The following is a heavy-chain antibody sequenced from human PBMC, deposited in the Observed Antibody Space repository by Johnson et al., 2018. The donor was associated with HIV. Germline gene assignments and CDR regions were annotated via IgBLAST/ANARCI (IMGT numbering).Heavy chain of an antibody. J-gene: IGHJ3*02. CDR2: INWNGGST. CDR1: GFTFDDHG. D-gene: IGHD2-21*01. Sequence: VQLVESGGGVVRPGGSLRLSCAASGFTFDDHGMSWVRQAPGKGLEWVSGINWNGGSTDYADSVKGRFTISRDNSKNTLYLQMNSLRAEDTAVYYCAKGDPVEGDVDDAFDIWGQGTMVTVSS. CDR3: AKGDPVEGDVDDAFDI. V-gene: IGHV3-20*04.